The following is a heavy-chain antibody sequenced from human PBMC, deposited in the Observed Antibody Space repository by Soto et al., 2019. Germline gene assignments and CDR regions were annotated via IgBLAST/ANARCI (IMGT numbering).Heavy chain of an antibody. CDR2: VSGSGGTT. J-gene: IGHJ5*02. CDR3: ARCTVDTIVTSGWCHYLDP. Sequence: EVQLLDSGGGLVQPGGSLRLSCAASGFTFSSSAMSWVRQAPGKGLEWVSAVSGSGGTTYYADSVRGRFTISRDNPKNPLYLQMNSLRAEATAIYFCARCTVDTIVTSGWCHYLDPWGQGALVTGSS. CDR1: GFTFSSSA. V-gene: IGHV3-23*01. D-gene: IGHD6-19*01.